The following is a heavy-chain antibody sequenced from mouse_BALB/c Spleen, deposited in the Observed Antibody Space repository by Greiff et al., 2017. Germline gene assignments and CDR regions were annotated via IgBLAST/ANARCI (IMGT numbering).Heavy chain of an antibody. Sequence: EVKLVESGGGLVQPGGSRKLSCAASGFTFSSFGMHWVRQAPEKGLEWVAYISSGSSTIYYADTVKGRFTISRDNPKNTLFLQMTSLRSEDTAMYYCARRGGSSPYWYFDGWGAGTTVTVSS. CDR2: ISSGSSTI. CDR3: ARRGGSSPYWYFDG. V-gene: IGHV5-17*02. D-gene: IGHD1-1*01. J-gene: IGHJ1*01. CDR1: GFTFSSFG.